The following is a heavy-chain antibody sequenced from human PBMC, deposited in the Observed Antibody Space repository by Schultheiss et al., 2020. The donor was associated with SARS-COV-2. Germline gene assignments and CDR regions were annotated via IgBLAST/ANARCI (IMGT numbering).Heavy chain of an antibody. CDR1: GFTFSSYG. D-gene: IGHD4-17*01. J-gene: IGHJ6*02. Sequence: GGSLRLSCAASGFTFSSYGVHWVRQAPGRGLEWMTAISYEGSNRFYADSVKGRFTISRDNAKNSLYLQMNSLRAEDTAVYYCARDYGDYYYYGMDVWGQGTTVTVSS. CDR3: ARDYGDYYYYGMDV. CDR2: ISYEGSNR. V-gene: IGHV3-30*03.